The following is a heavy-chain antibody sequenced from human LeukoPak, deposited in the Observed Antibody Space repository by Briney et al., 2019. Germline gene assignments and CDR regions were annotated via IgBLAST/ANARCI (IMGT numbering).Heavy chain of an antibody. V-gene: IGHV3-23*01. J-gene: IGHJ4*02. Sequence: GGSLRLSCAASGFTFSSYAMNWVRQAPGKGLEWISSISGSGDNTYYADSVKGRFTISRDTAKNSLYLQMNSLRVEDTAFYYCARGTVVGDYWGQGALVTVSS. CDR1: GFTFSSYA. D-gene: IGHD3-16*01. CDR3: ARGTVVGDY. CDR2: ISGSGDNT.